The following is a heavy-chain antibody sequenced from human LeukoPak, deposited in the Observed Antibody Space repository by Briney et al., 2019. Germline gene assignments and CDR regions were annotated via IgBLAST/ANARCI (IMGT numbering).Heavy chain of an antibody. V-gene: IGHV3-74*01. CDR3: ARGRLTSSWYYFDY. D-gene: IGHD6-19*01. J-gene: IGHJ4*02. Sequence: GGSLRLSCAASGFTFSGYWMHWVRQAPGKGLVWVSRISTDGSSNTYAYSVKGRFIISRDNAKNTLYLQMNSLRAEDTAVYSCARGRLTSSWYYFDYWGQGTLVTVSS. CDR1: GFTFSGYW. CDR2: ISTDGSSN.